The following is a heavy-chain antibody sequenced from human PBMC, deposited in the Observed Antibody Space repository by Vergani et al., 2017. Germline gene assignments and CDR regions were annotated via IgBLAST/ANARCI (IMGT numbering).Heavy chain of an antibody. CDR3: ARDLRLLYNRVDP. J-gene: IGHJ5*02. V-gene: IGHV3-33*01. CDR2: TWYDGNNK. D-gene: IGHD1-14*01. CDR1: GFTFNQYG. Sequence: QVQLVESGGGVVQPGRSLRLSCAAPGFTFNQYGMHWVRQAPGKGLEWVAVTWYDGNNKQYADSVKGRFTISRDNSKSTMYLQMNSLRDEDTGVYYCARDLRLLYNRVDPWGQGTLVTVSS.